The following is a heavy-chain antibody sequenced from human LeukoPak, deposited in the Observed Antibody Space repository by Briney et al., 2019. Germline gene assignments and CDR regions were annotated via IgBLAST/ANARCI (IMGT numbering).Heavy chain of an antibody. Sequence: GGSLRLSCAASGFTFSSYSMNWVRQAPGKGLEWVSSISSSSSSYIYYADSVKGRFTISRDNAKNSLYLQMNSLRAEDTAVYYCARDLGEYQLLSVYWGQGTLVTVSS. V-gene: IGHV3-21*01. CDR2: ISSSSSSYI. CDR3: ARDLGEYQLLSVY. CDR1: GFTFSSYS. J-gene: IGHJ4*02. D-gene: IGHD2-2*01.